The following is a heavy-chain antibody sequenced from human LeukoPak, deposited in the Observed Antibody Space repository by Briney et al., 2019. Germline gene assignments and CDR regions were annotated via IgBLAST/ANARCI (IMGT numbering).Heavy chain of an antibody. D-gene: IGHD3-16*02. Sequence: VKPSETLSLTCTVSGGSMSTYYWSWIRQPAGKGLEWIGRIYTSGSTNYNPSLKSRVTISVDTSKNQFSLRLSSVTAADTAVYYCARRTFGGVIAYWGQGTLVTVSS. V-gene: IGHV4-4*07. CDR3: ARRTFGGVIAY. CDR1: GGSMSTYY. J-gene: IGHJ4*02. CDR2: IYTSGST.